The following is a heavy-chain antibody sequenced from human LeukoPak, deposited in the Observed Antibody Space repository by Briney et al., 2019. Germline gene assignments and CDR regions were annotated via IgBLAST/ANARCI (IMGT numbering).Heavy chain of an antibody. CDR2: IYHSGST. CDR3: ATCSSITCQSARWFDP. V-gene: IGHV4-38-2*01. J-gene: IGHJ5*02. CDR1: GYSISSGYY. Sequence: SETLSLTCAVSGYSISSGYYWGWIRQPPGKGLEWIGSIYHSGSTYYNPSLKSRVTISLDTSKNQFSLNLSSVTAADTAVYYCATCSSITCQSARWFDPWGQGTLVTVSS. D-gene: IGHD1-20*01.